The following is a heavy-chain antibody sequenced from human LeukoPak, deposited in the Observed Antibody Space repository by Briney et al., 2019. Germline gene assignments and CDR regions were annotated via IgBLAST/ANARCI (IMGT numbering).Heavy chain of an antibody. V-gene: IGHV3-21*01. Sequence: GGSLRLSCAASGFTFSSYSMNWVRQAPGKGLEWVSSISSSSSYIYYADSVKGRFTISRDKAKNSLYLQMNSLRAEDTAVFYCARGGGEVDYWGQGTLVTVPS. CDR3: ARGGGEVDY. D-gene: IGHD3-16*01. CDR1: GFTFSSYS. J-gene: IGHJ4*02. CDR2: ISSSSSYI.